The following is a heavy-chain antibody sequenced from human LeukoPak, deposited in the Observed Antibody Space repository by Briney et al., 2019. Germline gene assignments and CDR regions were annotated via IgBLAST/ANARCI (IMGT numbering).Heavy chain of an antibody. D-gene: IGHD1-20*01. J-gene: IGHJ4*02. Sequence: GGSLRLSCAASGFTFSSYSMNWVRQAPGKGLEWVSYINSGGHALFYADSVKGRFAISRDNAKNSLFLQMNSLRAEDTAVYYCARDHNWAFDYWGQGTLVTVSS. CDR3: ARDHNWAFDY. CDR2: INSGGHAL. CDR1: GFTFSSYS. V-gene: IGHV3-48*01.